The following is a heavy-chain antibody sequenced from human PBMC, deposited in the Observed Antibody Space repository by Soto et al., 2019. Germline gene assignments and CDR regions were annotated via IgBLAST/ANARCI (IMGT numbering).Heavy chain of an antibody. V-gene: IGHV3-15*01. CDR3: TTPRAFDAFDI. Sequence: KAAGSLRLSCAASGFTFSNAWMSWVRQAPGKGLEWVGRIKSKTDGGTTDYAAPVKGRFTISRDDSKNTLYLQMNSLKTEDTAVYYCTTPRAFDAFDIWGQGTMVTVSS. CDR1: GFTFSNAW. CDR2: IKSKTDGGTT. J-gene: IGHJ3*02.